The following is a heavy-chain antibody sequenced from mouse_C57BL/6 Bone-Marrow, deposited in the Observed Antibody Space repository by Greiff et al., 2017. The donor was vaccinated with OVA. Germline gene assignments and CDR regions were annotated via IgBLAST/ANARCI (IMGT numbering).Heavy chain of an antibody. CDR3: TSYGNFDY. Sequence: EVQLKQSGAELVRPGASVKLSCTASGFNIKDDYMHWVKQRPEQGLEWIGWIDPENGDTECASKFQGKATITADTSSNTAYLQLSSLTSEDTAVYYCTSYGNFDYWGQGTTLTVSS. J-gene: IGHJ2*01. CDR2: IDPENGDT. CDR1: GFNIKDDY. D-gene: IGHD2-1*01. V-gene: IGHV14-4*01.